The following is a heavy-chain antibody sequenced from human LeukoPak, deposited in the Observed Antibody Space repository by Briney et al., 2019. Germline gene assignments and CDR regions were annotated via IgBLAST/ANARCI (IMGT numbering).Heavy chain of an antibody. CDR2: ISGSGGST. CDR1: GFTFSSYA. Sequence: GGSLRLSCAASGFTFSSYAMSWVRQALGKGLEWVSAISGSGGSTYYADSVKGRFTISRDNSKNTLYLQMNSLRAEDTAVYYCAKVSSSSGIRYFDYWGQGTLVTVSS. CDR3: AKVSSSSGIRYFDY. D-gene: IGHD6-6*01. J-gene: IGHJ4*02. V-gene: IGHV3-23*01.